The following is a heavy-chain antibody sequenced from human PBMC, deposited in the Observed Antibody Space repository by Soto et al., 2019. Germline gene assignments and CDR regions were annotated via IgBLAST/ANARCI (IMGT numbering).Heavy chain of an antibody. Sequence: EVQLLESGGGLVQPGGSLRLSCAASGFTFSTYTMTWVRQAPGKGLERVSSVVGSGESTYYADSVKGRFTISRDNSKNTLYVQMNSLRAEDTAVYYCARDSPLTSARAFDIWGQGTVVTVSS. CDR1: GFTFSTYT. CDR2: VVGSGEST. V-gene: IGHV3-23*01. CDR3: ARDSPLTSARAFDI. J-gene: IGHJ3*02.